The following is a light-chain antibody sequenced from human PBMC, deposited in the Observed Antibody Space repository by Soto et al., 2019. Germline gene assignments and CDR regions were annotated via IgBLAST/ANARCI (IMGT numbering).Light chain of an antibody. V-gene: IGKV1-9*01. Sequence: PLTQSPSSLSASIGDRVIITCRATQAISRYLAWYQQKPGAAPTLLIYAATTLQSGVPSRFSGAASRTEFTLIISSLKSEDLATYYCQQLNSYEFGEGTKVEIK. CDR3: QQLNSYE. J-gene: IGKJ1*01. CDR2: AAT. CDR1: QAISRY.